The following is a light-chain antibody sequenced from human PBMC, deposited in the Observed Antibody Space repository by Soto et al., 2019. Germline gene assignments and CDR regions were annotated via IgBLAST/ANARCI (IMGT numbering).Light chain of an antibody. CDR3: AAWDDRLNGYV. CDR1: SSNIGTNA. CDR2: NNN. V-gene: IGLV1-44*01. J-gene: IGLJ1*01. Sequence: QSVLTQPPSASGTPGQRVTISCSGGSSNIGTNAVNWYQQLPGTAPKLRIYNNNQRPSGVPDRFSGSKSGTSDSLAISGLQSEDEADYYCAAWDDRLNGYVFGTGTKVTVL.